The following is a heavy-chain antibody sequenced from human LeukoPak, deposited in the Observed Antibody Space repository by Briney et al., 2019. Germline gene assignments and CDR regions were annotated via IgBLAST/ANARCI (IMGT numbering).Heavy chain of an antibody. Sequence: PGRSLRLSCAASGFTFSSYTMNWVRQAPGKGLEYVSSISSSSSHIYYADSVKGRFTISRDNAKNSLYLQMNSLRAEDTAVYYCAREGLEQSFDYWGQGTLVTVSS. CDR2: ISSSSSHI. CDR3: AREGLEQSFDY. J-gene: IGHJ4*02. D-gene: IGHD1/OR15-1a*01. CDR1: GFTFSSYT. V-gene: IGHV3-21*01.